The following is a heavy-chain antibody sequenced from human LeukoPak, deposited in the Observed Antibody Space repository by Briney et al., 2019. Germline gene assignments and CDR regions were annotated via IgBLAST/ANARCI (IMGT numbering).Heavy chain of an antibody. V-gene: IGHV4-38-2*02. CDR3: ARGYSSSWYTYYYYGMDV. CDR1: GHSISSGYY. CDR2: IYHSGST. D-gene: IGHD6-13*01. J-gene: IGHJ6*02. Sequence: SETLSLTCTVSGHSISSGYYWGWIRQPPGKGLEWIGSIYHSGSTYYNPSLKSRVTISVDTSKNQFSLKLSSVTAADTAVYYCARGYSSSWYTYYYYGMDVWGQGTTVTVSS.